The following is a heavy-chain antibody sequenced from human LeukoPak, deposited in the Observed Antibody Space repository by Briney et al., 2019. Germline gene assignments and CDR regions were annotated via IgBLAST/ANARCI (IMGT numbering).Heavy chain of an antibody. CDR3: AIWTSGNY. J-gene: IGHJ4*02. CDR2: MDPSGSHK. V-gene: IGHV3-7*01. CDR1: EFIFNRSW. Sequence: GGSLRLSCAASEFIFNRSWMNWVRQAPGKGLEWVANMDPSGSHKRYVDSVKGRFTISKDNPGTSLYLDMYDLRAEDTAIYYCAIWTSGNYWGQGARVTVSS. D-gene: IGHD1-1*01.